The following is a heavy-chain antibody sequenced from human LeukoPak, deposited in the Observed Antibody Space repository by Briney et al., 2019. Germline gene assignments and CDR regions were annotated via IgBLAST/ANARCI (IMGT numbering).Heavy chain of an antibody. Sequence: PSETLSLTCTVSGGSINSYYWSWIWQPAGKGLEWIGRIYSSGSTNYNPSLKSRVTMSVDTSQNQLCLRLSSVTAADTAVYYCARYRYGDYYFDYWGQGTLVTVSS. CDR1: GGSINSYY. J-gene: IGHJ4*02. CDR2: IYSSGST. V-gene: IGHV4-4*07. CDR3: ARYRYGDYYFDY. D-gene: IGHD4-17*01.